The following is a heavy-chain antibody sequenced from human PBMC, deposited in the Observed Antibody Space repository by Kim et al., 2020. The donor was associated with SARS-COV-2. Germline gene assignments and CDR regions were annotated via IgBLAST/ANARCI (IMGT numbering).Heavy chain of an antibody. V-gene: IGHV1-24*01. D-gene: IGHD3-16*01. J-gene: IGHJ4*02. Sequence: YEQKFQGRVTMTEDTSTDTAYMELSSLRSEDTAVYYCANYVAGPKGGFDYWGQGTLVTVSS. CDR3: ANYVAGPKGGFDY.